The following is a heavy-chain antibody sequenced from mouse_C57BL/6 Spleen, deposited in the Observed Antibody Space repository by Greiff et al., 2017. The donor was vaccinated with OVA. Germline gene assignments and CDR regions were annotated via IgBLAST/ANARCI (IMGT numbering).Heavy chain of an antibody. J-gene: IGHJ2*01. Sequence: EVKLQQSGPVLVKPGASVKMSCKASGYTFTDYYMNWVKQSHGKSLEWIGVINPYNGGTSYNQKFKGKATLTVDKSSSTAYMELNSLTSEDSAVYYCARRGINYYGSSFEGFDYWGQGTTLTVSS. CDR3: ARRGINYYGSSFEGFDY. CDR2: INPYNGGT. D-gene: IGHD1-1*01. V-gene: IGHV1-19*01. CDR1: GYTFTDYY.